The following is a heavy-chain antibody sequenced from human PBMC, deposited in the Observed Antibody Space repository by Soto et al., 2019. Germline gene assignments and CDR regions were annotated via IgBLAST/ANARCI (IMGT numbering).Heavy chain of an antibody. V-gene: IGHV1-8*01. J-gene: IGHJ5*02. D-gene: IGHD4-17*01. CDR2: MNPNSGNT. Sequence: ASVKVSCKASGYTFTSYDINWVRQATGQGLEYLGWMNPNSGNTGYVQKFQGRVTMTRDTSISTAYMELSSLRSEDSAVYFCARGIKYGAYPRWLDPWGQGTLVTGPS. CDR1: GYTFTSYD. CDR3: ARGIKYGAYPRWLDP.